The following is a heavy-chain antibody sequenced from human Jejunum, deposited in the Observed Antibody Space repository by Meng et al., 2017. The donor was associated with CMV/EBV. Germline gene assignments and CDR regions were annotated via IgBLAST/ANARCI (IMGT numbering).Heavy chain of an antibody. D-gene: IGHD2/OR15-2a*01. V-gene: IGHV1-69*10. CDR1: GGSFSTYT. J-gene: IGHJ4*02. CDR2: LIPVLNKA. CDR3: ARGRGNQPLFDF. Sequence: VQLVQPGAEVKKPGSSVKVACKTSGGSFSTYTFSWVRQAPGQGLEWMGGLIPVLNKAKSAPRFQDRVTFTADETTTTAYMELSSLTFEDTAVYFCARGRGNQPLFDFWGQGTLVTVSS.